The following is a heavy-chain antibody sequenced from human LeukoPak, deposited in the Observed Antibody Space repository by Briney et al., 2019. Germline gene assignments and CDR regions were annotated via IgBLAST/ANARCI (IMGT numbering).Heavy chain of an antibody. J-gene: IGHJ6*03. Sequence: PGGSLRLSCAASGFTFSDYYMSWIRQAPGKGLEWVSYISSSGSTIYYADSVKGRFTISRDNAKNSLYLQMNSLRAEDTAVYYCARDPGYCSGGSCYYYYYMDVWGKGTTVTVSS. V-gene: IGHV3-11*01. D-gene: IGHD2-15*01. CDR1: GFTFSDYY. CDR2: ISSSGSTI. CDR3: ARDPGYCSGGSCYYYYYMDV.